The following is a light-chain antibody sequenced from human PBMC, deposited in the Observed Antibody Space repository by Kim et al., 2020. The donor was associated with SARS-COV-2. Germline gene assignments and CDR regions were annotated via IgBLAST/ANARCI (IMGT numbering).Light chain of an antibody. CDR2: KSN. Sequence: QSVLTQAPSASGTPGQRVTISCSGTSSNIGSNTVNWYQQLPGTAPKLLIYKSNQRPSGVPDRFSGSKSGTSASLAISGLQSEDEADYYCAAWDGSLNGHVFGTGTKVTVL. CDR3: AAWDGSLNGHV. CDR1: SSNIGSNT. V-gene: IGLV1-44*01. J-gene: IGLJ1*01.